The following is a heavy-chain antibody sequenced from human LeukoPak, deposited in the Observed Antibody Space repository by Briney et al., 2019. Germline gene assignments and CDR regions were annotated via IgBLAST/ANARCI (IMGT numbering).Heavy chain of an antibody. CDR1: GGSISSYY. V-gene: IGHV4-59*01. J-gene: IGHJ3*02. Sequence: SETLSLTCTVSGGSISSYYWSWSWIRQPPGKGLEWIGYINNIGSTDYNPSLKSRVTVSADTSKNQFSLKLSSVTAADTAVYYCARVPDSGSPRRAFDIWGQGTMVTVSS. D-gene: IGHD1-26*01. CDR3: ARVPDSGSPRRAFDI. CDR2: INNIGST.